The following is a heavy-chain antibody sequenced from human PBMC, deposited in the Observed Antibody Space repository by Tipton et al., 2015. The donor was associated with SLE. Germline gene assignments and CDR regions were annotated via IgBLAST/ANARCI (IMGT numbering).Heavy chain of an antibody. Sequence: TLSLTCAVYGGSFSGYYWSWIRQPPGKGLEWIGEINHSGSTNYNPSLKSRVTISVDTSKNQFSLKLSSVTAADTAVYYCARRPADSSFDYWGQGTLVTVSS. V-gene: IGHV4-34*01. J-gene: IGHJ4*02. CDR1: GGSFSGYY. CDR3: ARRPADSSFDY. CDR2: INHSGST. D-gene: IGHD6-13*01.